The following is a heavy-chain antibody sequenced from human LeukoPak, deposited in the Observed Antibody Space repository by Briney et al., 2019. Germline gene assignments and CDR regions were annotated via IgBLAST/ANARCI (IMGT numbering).Heavy chain of an antibody. D-gene: IGHD3-22*01. Sequence: GGSLRLSCAASGFTFSSYGMHWVRQAPGKGLEWVAVIWYDGSNKYYADSVKGRFTISRDNSKNTLYLQMNSLRAEDTAVYYSARSVTMIVVAPGYWGQGTLVTVSS. CDR2: IWYDGSNK. V-gene: IGHV3-33*01. J-gene: IGHJ4*02. CDR3: ARSVTMIVVAPGY. CDR1: GFTFSSYG.